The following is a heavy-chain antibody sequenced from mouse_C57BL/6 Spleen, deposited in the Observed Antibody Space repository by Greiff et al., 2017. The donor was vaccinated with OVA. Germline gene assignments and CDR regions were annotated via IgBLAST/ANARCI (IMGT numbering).Heavy chain of an antibody. V-gene: IGHV1-69*01. CDR3: ARRYYGSSYAMDY. J-gene: IGHJ4*01. D-gene: IGHD1-1*01. CDR2: IDPADSNT. Sequence: QVQLQQPGAELVMPGASVKLSCKASGYTFTSYWMHWVKQRPGQGLEWIGEIDPADSNTNYNQKFKGKSTLTVDKSSSTAYMQLSSLTSEDSAVYYCARRYYGSSYAMDYWGQGTSVTVSS. CDR1: GYTFTSYW.